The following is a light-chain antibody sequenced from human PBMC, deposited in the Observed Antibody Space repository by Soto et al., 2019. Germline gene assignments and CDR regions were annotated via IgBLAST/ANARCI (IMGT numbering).Light chain of an antibody. CDR3: QQYYSSSIT. J-gene: IGKJ5*01. CDR1: QSVLNSANNKNY. Sequence: DVVMTQSPDSLTVSLGERATIDCRSSQSVLNSANNKNYLAWYQQKPGQSPNLLIYGASSRESGVPDRFSGSVSGTDFTLTITGLQAEDVAVYYCQQYYSSSITFGQGTRLEIK. CDR2: GAS. V-gene: IGKV4-1*01.